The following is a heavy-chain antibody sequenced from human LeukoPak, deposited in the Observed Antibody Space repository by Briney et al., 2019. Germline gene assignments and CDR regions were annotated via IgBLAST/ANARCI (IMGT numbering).Heavy chain of an antibody. D-gene: IGHD3-16*02. CDR3: ARTVYVWGSYRSRYFDY. CDR2: ISAYNGNT. J-gene: IGHJ4*02. Sequence: ASVKVSCKASGYTFTSYGISWVRQAPGQGLEWMGWISAYNGNTNYAQKLQGRVTMTTDTSTSTAYMELRSLRSDDTAVYYCARTVYVWGSYRSRYFDYWGRGTLVTVSS. V-gene: IGHV1-18*01. CDR1: GYTFTSYG.